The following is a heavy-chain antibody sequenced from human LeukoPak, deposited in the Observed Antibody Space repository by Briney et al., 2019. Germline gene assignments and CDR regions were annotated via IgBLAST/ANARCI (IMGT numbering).Heavy chain of an antibody. V-gene: IGHV1-69*13. D-gene: IGHD2-2*01. Sequence: SVKVSCKASGGTFSSYAISWVRQSPGQGLEWMGGIIPIFGTANYAQKFQGRVTITADESTSTAYMELSSLRSEDTAVYYCARTGPTADIVVVPAALDYWGQGTLVTVSS. CDR1: GGTFSSYA. CDR3: ARTGPTADIVVVPAALDY. CDR2: IIPIFGTA. J-gene: IGHJ4*02.